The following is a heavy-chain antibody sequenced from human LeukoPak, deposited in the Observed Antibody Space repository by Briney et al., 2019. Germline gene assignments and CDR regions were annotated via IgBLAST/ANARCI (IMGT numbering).Heavy chain of an antibody. J-gene: IGHJ4*02. V-gene: IGHV4-61*05. CDR3: ARARSSGYPDY. CDR1: GGSIRSTTYY. Sequence: SETLSLTCSVSGGSIRSTTYYWGWIRQPPGKGLEWIGYIYYSGSTNYNPSLKSRVTISVDTSKNQFSLKLSSVTAADTAVYYCARARSSGYPDYWGQGTLVTVSS. CDR2: IYYSGST. D-gene: IGHD3-22*01.